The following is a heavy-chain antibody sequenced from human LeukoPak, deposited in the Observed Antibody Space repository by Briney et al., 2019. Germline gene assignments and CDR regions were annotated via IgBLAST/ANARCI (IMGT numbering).Heavy chain of an antibody. CDR2: IKQDVSEK. J-gene: IGHJ6*03. V-gene: IGHV3-7*01. D-gene: IGHD2-2*01. Sequence: GGSLRLSCAASAFTFNNYGIHWVRQAPGKGLEWVANIKQDVSEKYYVDSVKGRFTISRDNAKNSLYLQMNSLRAEDTAVYYCARVQRKYQLPRLNDYDYMDVWGKGTTVTISS. CDR1: AFTFNNYG. CDR3: ARVQRKYQLPRLNDYDYMDV.